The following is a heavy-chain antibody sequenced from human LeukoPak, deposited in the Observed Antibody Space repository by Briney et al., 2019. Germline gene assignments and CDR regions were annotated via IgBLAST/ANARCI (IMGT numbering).Heavy chain of an antibody. CDR3: ARVNTAHLHSSSWYPRDYYYYGMDV. CDR1: GGTFSSYA. Sequence: SVKVSCKASGGTFSSYAIGWVRQAPGQGLEWMGGIIPIFGTANYAQKFQGRVTITADESTSTAYMELSSLRSEDTAVYYCARVNTAHLHSSSWYPRDYYYYGMDVWGQGTTVTVSS. D-gene: IGHD6-13*01. J-gene: IGHJ6*02. CDR2: IIPIFGTA. V-gene: IGHV1-69*13.